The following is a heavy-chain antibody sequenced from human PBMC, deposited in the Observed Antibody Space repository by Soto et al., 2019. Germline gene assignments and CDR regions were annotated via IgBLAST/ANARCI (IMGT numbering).Heavy chain of an antibody. CDR3: ARDRDGYNDY. CDR2: IYYSGST. J-gene: IGHJ4*02. V-gene: IGHV4-59*01. Sequence: SETLSLTCTVSGGSISSYYWSWIRQPPGKGLEWIGYIYYSGSTNYNPSLKSRVTISVDTSKNQFSLKLSSVTAADTAVYYCARDRDGYNDYWGQGTLVTVSS. D-gene: IGHD5-12*01. CDR1: GGSISSYY.